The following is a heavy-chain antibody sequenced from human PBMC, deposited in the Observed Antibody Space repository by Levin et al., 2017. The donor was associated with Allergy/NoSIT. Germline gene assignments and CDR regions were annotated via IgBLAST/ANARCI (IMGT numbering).Heavy chain of an antibody. J-gene: IGHJ4*02. CDR1: GFTFSSYG. CDR3: AKAYGSGSYLREMDYFDY. D-gene: IGHD3-10*01. V-gene: IGHV3-30*18. Sequence: GGSLRLSCAASGFTFSSYGMHWVRQAPGKGLEWVAVISYDGSNKYYADSVKGRFTISRDNSKNTLYLQMNSLRAEDTAVYYCAKAYGSGSYLREMDYFDYWGQGTLVTVSS. CDR2: ISYDGSNK.